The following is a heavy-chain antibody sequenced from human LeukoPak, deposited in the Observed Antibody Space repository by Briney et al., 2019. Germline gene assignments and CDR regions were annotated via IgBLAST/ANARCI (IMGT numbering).Heavy chain of an antibody. D-gene: IGHD6-19*01. CDR1: GFTFSSYA. Sequence: PGGSLRLSCAASGFTFSSYAMHWVRQAPGKGLEWVAVISYDGSNKYYADSVKGRFTISRDNSKNTLYLQMNSLRAEDTAVYYCAKALIAVAGTGYWGQGTLVTVSS. CDR2: ISYDGSNK. V-gene: IGHV3-30-3*01. J-gene: IGHJ4*02. CDR3: AKALIAVAGTGY.